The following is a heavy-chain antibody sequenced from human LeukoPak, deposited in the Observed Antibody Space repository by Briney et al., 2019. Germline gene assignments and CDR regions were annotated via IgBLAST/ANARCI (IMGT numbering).Heavy chain of an antibody. CDR3: AKEEGPYGSGSRYMNGMDV. J-gene: IGHJ6*02. CDR2: ISYDGSNK. CDR1: GFSFSNYA. D-gene: IGHD3-10*01. V-gene: IGHV3-30*18. Sequence: GGSLRLSCAASGFSFSNYAMHWVRQAPGKGLEWVAIISYDGSNKYYGDSVKGRFTISRDNSKNTLYLENKSLRAEDTAGYICAKEEGPYGSGSRYMNGMDVWGQGTTVTVSS.